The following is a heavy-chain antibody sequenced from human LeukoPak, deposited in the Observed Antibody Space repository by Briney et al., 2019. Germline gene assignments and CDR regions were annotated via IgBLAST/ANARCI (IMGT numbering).Heavy chain of an antibody. D-gene: IGHD4-11*01. CDR3: AKDDSMTLALFDY. Sequence: GGSLRLSCVASGFTFKNCAMSWVRQAPGKGLEWVSGINYSGGHKYYADSVKGRFTISRDSSKNTLSLQMNSLTTEDTAVYYCAKDDSMTLALFDYWGQGALVTVSS. CDR2: INYSGGHK. CDR1: GFTFKNCA. J-gene: IGHJ4*02. V-gene: IGHV3-23*01.